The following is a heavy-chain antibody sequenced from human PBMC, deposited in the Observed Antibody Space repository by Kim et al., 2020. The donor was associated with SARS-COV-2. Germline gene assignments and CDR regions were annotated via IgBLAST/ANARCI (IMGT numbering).Heavy chain of an antibody. CDR1: GGSISSYY. CDR3: ARVATIFGVVIMGWFDP. J-gene: IGHJ5*02. Sequence: SETLSLTCTVSGGSISSYYWSWIRQPAGKGLEWIGRIYTSGSTNYNPSLKSRVTMSVDTSKNQFSLKLSSVTAADTAVYYCARVATIFGVVIMGWFDPWGQGTLVTVSS. D-gene: IGHD3-3*01. V-gene: IGHV4-4*07. CDR2: IYTSGST.